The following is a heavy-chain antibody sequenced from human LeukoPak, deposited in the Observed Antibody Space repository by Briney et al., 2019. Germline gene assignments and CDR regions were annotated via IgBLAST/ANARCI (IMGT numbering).Heavy chain of an antibody. V-gene: IGHV5-51*01. Sequence: GESLKISCKGSGYSFTSYRIGWVRQVPGKGLEWMGIIHPGNSDTRYSPSSQGQVTISADKSITTAYLQWSSLKASDTAMYYCARRRSEMATFTRYFDLWGRGTLVTVSS. CDR3: ARRRSEMATFTRYFDL. D-gene: IGHD5-24*01. CDR2: IHPGNSDT. CDR1: GYSFTSYR. J-gene: IGHJ2*01.